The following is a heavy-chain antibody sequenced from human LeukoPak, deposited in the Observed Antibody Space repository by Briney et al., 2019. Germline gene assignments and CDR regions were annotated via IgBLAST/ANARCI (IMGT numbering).Heavy chain of an antibody. D-gene: IGHD5-24*01. J-gene: IGHJ3*02. Sequence: SETLSLTCTVSGGSISSYYWSWIRQPPGKGLEWIGYIYYSGSTNYNPSLKSRVTISVDTSKNQFSLKLSSVTASDTAVYYCARGLLDGYTHPAAFDIWGQGTMVTVSS. CDR2: IYYSGST. CDR1: GGSISSYY. V-gene: IGHV4-59*12. CDR3: ARGLLDGYTHPAAFDI.